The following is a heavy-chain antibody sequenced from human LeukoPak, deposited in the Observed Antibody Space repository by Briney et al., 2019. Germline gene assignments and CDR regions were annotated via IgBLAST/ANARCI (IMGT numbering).Heavy chain of an antibody. D-gene: IGHD1-26*01. V-gene: IGHV1-69*06. CDR3: ARGVVGARSYYYYYMDV. CDR2: IIPIFGTA. J-gene: IGHJ6*03. CDR1: GGTFSSYA. Sequence: GASVKVSCKASGGTFSSYAISWVRQAPGQGLEWMGGIIPIFGTANYAQKFQGSVTITADKSTSTAYMELSSLRSEDTAVYYCARGVVGARSYYYYYMDVWGKGTTVTVSS.